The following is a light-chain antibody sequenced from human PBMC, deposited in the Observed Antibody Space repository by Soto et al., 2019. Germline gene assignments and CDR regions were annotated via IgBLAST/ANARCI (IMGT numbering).Light chain of an antibody. CDR2: DIT. CDR3: TSYTSSNTYV. J-gene: IGLJ1*01. CDR1: SSDVGYYNY. V-gene: IGLV2-14*01. Sequence: QSVLTQPASVSGSPGQSITISCTGTSSDVGYYNYVSWYQQRPGKAPKLMIYDITTRPSGVSYRFSGSKSGNTASLTISGLQAEDEADYYCTSYTSSNTYVFGTGTKVTVL.